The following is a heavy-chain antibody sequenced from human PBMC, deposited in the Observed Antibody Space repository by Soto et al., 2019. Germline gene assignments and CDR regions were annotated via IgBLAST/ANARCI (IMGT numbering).Heavy chain of an antibody. CDR1: GAPLKGRC. J-gene: IGHJ5*02. D-gene: IGHD1-26*01. CDR2: INHVGIT. CDR3: ARDLVGSAKATQRYNWLDH. Sequence: PSATLSLTCSASGAPLKGRCWTWRRRFPVKGLDWLGDINHVGITNYNPSLKSRVSIPVDTSKNHFSLRLSSVTAADTAVYYCARDLVGSAKATQRYNWLDHWGQGTMVTGSS. V-gene: IGHV4-34*01.